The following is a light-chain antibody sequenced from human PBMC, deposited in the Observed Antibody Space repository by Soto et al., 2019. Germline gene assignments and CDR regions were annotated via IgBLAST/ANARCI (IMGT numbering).Light chain of an antibody. CDR1: QSISRN. V-gene: IGKV1-39*01. CDR3: QQSYNTPPT. CDR2: AAS. Sequence: DIQMTQSPSSLSASVGDRVTITCRASQSISRNLNWYQQKQGKDPKLLIYAASSLKSGVPSRFSGSGSGTDFTLTISSLQPEDVATYYCQQSYNTPPTFGQGTKVDIK. J-gene: IGKJ1*01.